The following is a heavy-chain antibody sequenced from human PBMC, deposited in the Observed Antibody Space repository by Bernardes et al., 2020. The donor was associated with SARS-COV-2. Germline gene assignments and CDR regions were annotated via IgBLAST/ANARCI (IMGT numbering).Heavy chain of an antibody. CDR2: SYYPGST. CDR3: ARTRRGYWYFDV. Sequence: SETLSLTCTVSGCSISSYFWSWIRQPPGKGLEWIGYSYYPGSTHYNPSLKSRLTISLDTSKSQFSLNLSSVTAADTAVYYCARTRRGYWYFDVWGRGTLVTVSS. CDR1: GCSISSYF. V-gene: IGHV4-59*01. J-gene: IGHJ2*01.